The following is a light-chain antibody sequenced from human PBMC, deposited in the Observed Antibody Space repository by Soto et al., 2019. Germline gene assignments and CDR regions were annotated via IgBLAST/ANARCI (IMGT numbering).Light chain of an antibody. CDR3: QQYGSSPIT. J-gene: IGKJ5*01. CDR2: DVS. CDR1: QSVSSNY. V-gene: IGKV3-20*01. Sequence: EIVLTQSPGTLSLSPGERATLSCRASQSVSSNYLAWYQQKPGRAPRLLIYDVSSRATGIPDRFSGSESGADFTLTISRLEPEDFAVYYCQQYGSSPITFGQGTRLEIK.